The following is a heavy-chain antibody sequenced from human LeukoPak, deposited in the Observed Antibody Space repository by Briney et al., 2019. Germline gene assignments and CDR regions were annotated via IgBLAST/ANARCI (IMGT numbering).Heavy chain of an antibody. Sequence: ASVKVSCKASGYTFTNYDIIWVRQAPGQGLEWMGWINPDSGNTKYSQKVQGRVTMTTDTSTSTAYMELRTLISDDTAVYYCARNLHSSSTSFICYYYMDVWGKGTTVIVSS. D-gene: IGHD6-6*01. V-gene: IGHV1-18*01. CDR2: INPDSGNT. CDR1: GYTFTNYD. J-gene: IGHJ6*03. CDR3: ARNLHSSSTSFICYYYMDV.